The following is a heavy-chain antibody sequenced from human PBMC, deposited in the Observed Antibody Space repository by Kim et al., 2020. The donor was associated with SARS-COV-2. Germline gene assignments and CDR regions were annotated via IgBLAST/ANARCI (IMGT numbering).Heavy chain of an antibody. Sequence: ADAVTDRITIARDNSRNTLYLQMNSLRTEDTALYYCARNDFWSGYHGFDSWGQGTLVTVSS. V-gene: IGHV3-53*01. CDR3: ARNDFWSGYHGFDS. D-gene: IGHD3-3*01. J-gene: IGHJ4*02.